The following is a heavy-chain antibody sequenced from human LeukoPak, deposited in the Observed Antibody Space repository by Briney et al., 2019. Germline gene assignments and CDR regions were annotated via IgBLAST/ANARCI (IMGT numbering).Heavy chain of an antibody. Sequence: SETLSLTCTVSGGSISSSSYYWGWIRQPPGKGLEWIGSIYYSGGTYYNPSLKSRVTISVDTSKNQFSLKLSSVTAADTAVYYCARERGIAVAGTLNAFDIWGQGTMVTVSS. CDR3: ARERGIAVAGTLNAFDI. V-gene: IGHV4-39*07. CDR2: IYYSGGT. CDR1: GGSISSSSYY. D-gene: IGHD6-19*01. J-gene: IGHJ3*02.